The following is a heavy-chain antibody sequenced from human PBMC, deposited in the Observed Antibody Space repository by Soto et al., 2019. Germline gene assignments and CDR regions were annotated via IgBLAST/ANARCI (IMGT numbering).Heavy chain of an antibody. CDR2: IYYSGST. V-gene: IGHV4-30-4*01. CDR3: ARAGDGDSSGYIHFQH. CDR1: GGSISSGDYY. D-gene: IGHD3-22*01. J-gene: IGHJ1*01. Sequence: PSETLSLTCTVSGGSISSGDYYWSWIRQPPGKGLEWIGYIYYSGSTYYNPSLKSRVTISVDTSKNQFSLKLSSVTAADTAVYYCARAGDGDSSGYIHFQHWGQGTLVTVSS.